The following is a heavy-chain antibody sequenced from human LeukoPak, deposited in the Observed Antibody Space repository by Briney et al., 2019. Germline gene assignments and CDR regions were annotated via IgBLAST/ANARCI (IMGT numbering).Heavy chain of an antibody. J-gene: IGHJ1*01. D-gene: IGHD1-1*01. CDR3: ARGTDYFQH. V-gene: IGHV4-59*01. CDR1: GGSISSYY. Sequence: SETLSLTCTVSGGSISSYYWSWIRQPPGKGLEWIGYIYYSGSTNYNPSLKSRVTISVDTSKNQFSLKLSSVTAADTAVYYCARGTDYFQHWGQGTLVTVSS. CDR2: IYYSGST.